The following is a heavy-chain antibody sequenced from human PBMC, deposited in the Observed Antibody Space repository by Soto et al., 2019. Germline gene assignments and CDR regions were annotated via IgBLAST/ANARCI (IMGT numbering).Heavy chain of an antibody. D-gene: IGHD3-9*01. J-gene: IGHJ5*02. CDR2: IYHSGST. CDR1: GGSISSGGYS. CDR3: ARDGHYDILTGYHNWFDP. Sequence: SETLSLTCAVSGGSISSGGYSWSWIRQPPGKGLEWIGYIYHSGSTNYNPSLKSRVTISVDRSKNQFSLKLSSVTAADTAVYYCARDGHYDILTGYHNWFDPWGQGTLVTVSS. V-gene: IGHV4-30-2*01.